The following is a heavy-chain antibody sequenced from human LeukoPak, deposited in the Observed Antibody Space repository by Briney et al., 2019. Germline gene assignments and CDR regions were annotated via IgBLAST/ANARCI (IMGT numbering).Heavy chain of an antibody. CDR2: INPNSGGT. J-gene: IGHJ5*02. D-gene: IGHD2-15*01. CDR3: ARDFRYYSGGSCYTPYQFDP. CDR1: GYTFIGYY. V-gene: IGHV1-2*02. Sequence: ASVKVSCKASGYTFIGYYMHCVRQAPGQGLEWMGWINPNSGGTNYAQKFQGRVTMTRDTSISTAYMELSRLRSDDTAVYYCARDFRYYSGGSCYTPYQFDPWGQGTLVTVSS.